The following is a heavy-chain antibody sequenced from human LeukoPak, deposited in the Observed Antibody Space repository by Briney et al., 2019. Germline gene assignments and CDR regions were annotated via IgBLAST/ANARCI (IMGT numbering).Heavy chain of an antibody. V-gene: IGHV3-23*01. CDR1: GFTFSTYP. CDR3: AKDSVRGYSGYGNDGFDI. J-gene: IGHJ3*02. D-gene: IGHD5-12*01. CDR2: ISGGGDSI. Sequence: GGSLRLSCAASGFTFSTYPISWVRQAPGKGLEWVSAISGGGDSIYYADSVKGRFTISRDNSKNTLYLQMNSLRAEDTAVYYCAKDSVRGYSGYGNDGFDIWGLGTMVTVSS.